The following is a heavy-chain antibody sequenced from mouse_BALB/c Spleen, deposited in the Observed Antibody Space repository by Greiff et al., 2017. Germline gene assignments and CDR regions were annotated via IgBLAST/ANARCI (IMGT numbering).Heavy chain of an antibody. J-gene: IGHJ3*01. Sequence: EVQLQQSGPGLVKPSQSLSLTCTVTGYSITSDYAWNWIRQFPGNKLEWMGYISYSGSTSYNPSLKSRISITRDTSKNQFFLQLNSVTTEDTATYYCAGGSTMITWFAYWGQGTLVTVSA. CDR1: GYSITSDYA. CDR3: AGGSTMITWFAY. V-gene: IGHV3-2*02. D-gene: IGHD2-4*01. CDR2: ISYSGST.